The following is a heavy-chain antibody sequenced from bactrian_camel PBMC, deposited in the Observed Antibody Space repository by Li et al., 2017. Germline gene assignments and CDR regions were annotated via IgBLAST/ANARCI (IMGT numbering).Heavy chain of an antibody. CDR1: GFTFKNFP. D-gene: IGHD2*01. J-gene: IGHJ4*01. CDR2: IMQDSPRA. Sequence: VQLVESGGGSAQPGESLRLSCVASGFTFKNFPMTWVRQRPGQGLEWVASIMQDSPRAEYSDSVRGRFTISRDNTKKALYLQLNSLKTEDTAKYICAKGIQKCPGNYCRPEGQGTQVTVS. V-gene: IGHV3S31*01.